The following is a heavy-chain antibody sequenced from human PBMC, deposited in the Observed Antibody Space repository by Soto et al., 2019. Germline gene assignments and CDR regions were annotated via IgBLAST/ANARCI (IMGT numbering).Heavy chain of an antibody. Sequence: ASVKVSCKASGYTFTGYYMHGVRQAPGQGLEWMGWINPNSGGTNYAQKFQGWVTMTRDTSISTAYMELSRLRSDDTAVYYCARDYGAYLFDYCGQVTLFTVCS. V-gene: IGHV1-2*04. CDR2: INPNSGGT. CDR3: ARDYGAYLFDY. CDR1: GYTFTGYY. J-gene: IGHJ4*02. D-gene: IGHD4-17*01.